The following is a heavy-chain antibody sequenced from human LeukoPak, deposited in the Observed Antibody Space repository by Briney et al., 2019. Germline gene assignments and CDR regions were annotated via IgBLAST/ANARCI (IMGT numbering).Heavy chain of an antibody. CDR2: ISAYNGNT. CDR1: GYTFTSYG. CDR3: ARRSPTYSSGWYVDAFDI. V-gene: IGHV1-18*01. D-gene: IGHD6-19*01. Sequence: ASVKVSCKASGYTFTSYGISWVRQAPGQGLEWMGWISAYNGNTNYAQKLQGRVTMTTDTSTSTAYMELRSLRSDDTAVYYCARRSPTYSSGWYVDAFDIWGQGTMVTVSS. J-gene: IGHJ3*02.